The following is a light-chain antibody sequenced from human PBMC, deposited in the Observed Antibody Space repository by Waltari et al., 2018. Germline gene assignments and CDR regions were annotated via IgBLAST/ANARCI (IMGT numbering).Light chain of an antibody. J-gene: IGLJ2*01. CDR3: CSYAGGSTSVV. CDR2: EGS. V-gene: IGLV2-23*01. Sequence: QSALTQPASVSGSPGQSITISCTETSSDVGISDFVSWHQQHPGKAPKLIIYEGSKRPSGVFNRFSASKSGNTASLTISGLQPEDEADYYCCSYAGGSTSVVFGGGTKLTVL. CDR1: SSDVGISDF.